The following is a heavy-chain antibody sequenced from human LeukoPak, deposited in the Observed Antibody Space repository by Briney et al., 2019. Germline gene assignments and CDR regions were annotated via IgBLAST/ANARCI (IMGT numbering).Heavy chain of an antibody. CDR2: AYYSGST. J-gene: IGHJ5*02. Sequence: SETLSLTCSVFDGSISNYYWSWIRQPPGKGLEWIGYAYYSGSTTYNPSLESRVTISVDTSKDQFSLKLTAVTAADTAVYYCARNSAVATSRSWFDPWGQGTLVTVSS. V-gene: IGHV4-59*08. D-gene: IGHD6-19*01. CDR1: DGSISNYY. CDR3: ARNSAVATSRSWFDP.